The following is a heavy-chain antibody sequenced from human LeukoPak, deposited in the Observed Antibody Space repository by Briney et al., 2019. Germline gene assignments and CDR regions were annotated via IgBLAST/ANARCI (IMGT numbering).Heavy chain of an antibody. CDR1: GYTFTSYD. V-gene: IGHV1-8*03. CDR2: MNPNSGNT. J-gene: IGHJ4*02. D-gene: IGHD3-22*01. Sequence: ASVKVSCKASGYTFTSYDINWVRQATGQGLEWMGWMNPNSGNTGYAQKFQGRVTITRNTSISTAYMELSSLRSEDTAVYYCARAQYYYDSPFDYWGQGTLVTVSS. CDR3: ARAQYYYDSPFDY.